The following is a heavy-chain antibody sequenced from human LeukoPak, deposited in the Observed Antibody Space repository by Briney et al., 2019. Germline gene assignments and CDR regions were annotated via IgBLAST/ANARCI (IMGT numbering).Heavy chain of an antibody. Sequence: KTSQTLSLTCAVSGGSISSGGYSWSWIRQPPGKGLEWIGYIYHSGSTCYNPSLKSRVTISVDRSKNQFSLKLSSVTAADTAVYYCARGDYDSSGYYQGYYFDYWGQGTLVTVSS. D-gene: IGHD3-22*01. V-gene: IGHV4-30-2*01. CDR2: IYHSGST. CDR1: GGSISSGGYS. CDR3: ARGDYDSSGYYQGYYFDY. J-gene: IGHJ4*02.